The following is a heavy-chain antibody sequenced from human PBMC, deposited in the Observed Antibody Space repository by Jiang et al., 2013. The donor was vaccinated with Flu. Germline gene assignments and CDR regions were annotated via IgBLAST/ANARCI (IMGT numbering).Heavy chain of an antibody. CDR2: IYHSGST. Sequence: GLVKPSETLSLTCAVSGYSISSGYYWGWIRQPPGKGLEWIGSIYHSGSTYYNPSLKSRVTISVDTSKNQFSLKLSSVTAADTAVYYCARDGTPSNPMDVWGKGTTVTVSS. CDR3: ARDGTPSNPMDV. D-gene: IGHD1-1*01. V-gene: IGHV4-38-2*02. J-gene: IGHJ6*03. CDR1: GYSISSGYY.